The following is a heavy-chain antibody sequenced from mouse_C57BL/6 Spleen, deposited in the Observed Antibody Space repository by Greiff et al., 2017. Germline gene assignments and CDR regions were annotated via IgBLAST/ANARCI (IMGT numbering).Heavy chain of an antibody. CDR2: IHPNSGST. CDR3: AYQYYGSSYWYFDV. CDR1: GYTFTSYW. D-gene: IGHD1-1*01. J-gene: IGHJ1*03. Sequence: QVQLQQPGAELVKPGASVKLSCKASGYTFTSYWMHWVKQRPGQGLEWIGMIHPNSGSTNYNEKFKSKATLTVDKSSSTAYMQLSSLTSEDSAVYYCAYQYYGSSYWYFDVWGTGTTVTVSS. V-gene: IGHV1-64*01.